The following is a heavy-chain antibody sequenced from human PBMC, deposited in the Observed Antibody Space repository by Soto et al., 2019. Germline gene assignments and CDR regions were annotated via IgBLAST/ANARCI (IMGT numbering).Heavy chain of an antibody. V-gene: IGHV1-18*01. CDR1: GYTFTSYG. CDR2: ISAYNGNT. CDR3: ARVCYGGKDFDY. J-gene: IGHJ4*02. D-gene: IGHD4-17*01. Sequence: ASVKVSCKASGYTFTSYGISWVRQAPGQGLEWMGWISAYNGNTSYAQKLQGRVTMTTDTSTSTAYMELRSLRSDDTAVYYCARVCYGGKDFDYWGQGTLVTVSS.